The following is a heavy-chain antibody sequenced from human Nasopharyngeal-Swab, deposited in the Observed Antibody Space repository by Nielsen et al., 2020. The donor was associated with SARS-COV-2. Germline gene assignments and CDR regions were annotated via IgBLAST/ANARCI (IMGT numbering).Heavy chain of an antibody. CDR3: TTDQGSGWFFI. CDR2: IKSKTDSGTT. CDR1: GFTFSNAW. Sequence: GESLKISCAASGFTFSNAWMSWVRQAPGKGLEWVGRIKSKTDSGTTDYAAPVKGRFTISRDDSKNTLYLQMNSLKTEDTAVYYCTTDQGSGWFFIWGQGTLVTVSS. V-gene: IGHV3-15*01. D-gene: IGHD6-19*01. J-gene: IGHJ4*02.